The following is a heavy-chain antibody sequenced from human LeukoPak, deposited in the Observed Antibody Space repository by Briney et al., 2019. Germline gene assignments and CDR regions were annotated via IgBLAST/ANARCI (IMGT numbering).Heavy chain of an antibody. CDR3: ARQGQDTAMVEYLRN. CDR2: IYPGDSDT. J-gene: IGHJ4*02. V-gene: IGHV5-51*01. D-gene: IGHD5-18*01. CDR1: GYSFTSYW. Sequence: GESLKISCKGSGYSFTSYWIGWVRQMPGKGLEWMGIIYPGDSDTRYSPSFQGQVTISADKSISTAYLQWSSLKASDTAMYYCARQGQDTAMVEYLRNWGQGTPVTVSS.